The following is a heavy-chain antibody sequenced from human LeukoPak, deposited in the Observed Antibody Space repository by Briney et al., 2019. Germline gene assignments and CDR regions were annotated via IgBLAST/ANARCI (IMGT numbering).Heavy chain of an antibody. Sequence: GGSLRLSCAASGFTFSSYAMSWVRQAPGKGLEWVSAISGSGGSTYYADSVKGRFTISRDNSKNTLYLQMNSLRAEDTAVYYCARDYRVVVVPAARPPSYGMDVWGQGTTVTVSS. J-gene: IGHJ6*02. CDR2: ISGSGGST. D-gene: IGHD2-2*02. CDR1: GFTFSSYA. CDR3: ARDYRVVVVPAARPPSYGMDV. V-gene: IGHV3-23*01.